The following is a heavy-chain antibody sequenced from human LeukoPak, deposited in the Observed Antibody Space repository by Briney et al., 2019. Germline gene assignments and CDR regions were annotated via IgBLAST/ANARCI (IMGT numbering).Heavy chain of an antibody. CDR1: GFTFDNYC. D-gene: IGHD6-6*01. V-gene: IGHV3-7*01. J-gene: IGHJ4*02. CDR3: ARGSSFGSY. Sequence: PGGSLRLSCATSGFTFDNYCMHWVRQAPGKGLEWVANIKQDESEKYYVDSVRGRFTISRDNAENSLYLQMNSLRAEDTAVYYCARGSSFGSYWGQGTLVTVSS. CDR2: IKQDESEK.